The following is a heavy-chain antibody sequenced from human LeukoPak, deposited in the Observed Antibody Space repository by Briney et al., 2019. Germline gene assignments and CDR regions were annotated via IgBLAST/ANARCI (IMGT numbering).Heavy chain of an antibody. Sequence: SETLSLTCAVYGGSFSGYYWSWIRQPPGKGLEWIGEINHSGSTNYNPSLKSRVTISVDTSKNQFSLKLSSVTAADTAVNYCARARLLGYCSSTSCYNWFDPWGQGTLVTVSS. V-gene: IGHV4-34*01. CDR2: INHSGST. CDR3: ARARLLGYCSSTSCYNWFDP. J-gene: IGHJ5*02. D-gene: IGHD2-2*01. CDR1: GGSFSGYY.